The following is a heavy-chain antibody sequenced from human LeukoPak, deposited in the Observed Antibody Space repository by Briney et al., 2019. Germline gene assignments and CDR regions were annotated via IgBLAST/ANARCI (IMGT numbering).Heavy chain of an antibody. V-gene: IGHV4-61*02. CDR3: ARGAVAGGRGY. Sequence: PSETLSLTCTVSGGSISSGSYYWSWIRQPAGKGLEWIGRIYTSGSTNYNPSLKSRVTISVDTSKNQFSLKLSSVTAADTAVYYCARGAVAGGRGYWGQGTLVTVSS. D-gene: IGHD6-19*01. CDR1: GGSISSGSYY. J-gene: IGHJ4*02. CDR2: IYTSGST.